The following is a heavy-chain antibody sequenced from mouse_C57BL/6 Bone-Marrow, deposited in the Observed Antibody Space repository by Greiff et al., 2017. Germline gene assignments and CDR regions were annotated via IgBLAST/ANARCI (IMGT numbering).Heavy chain of an antibody. CDR2: IDPSDSYT. CDR3: ARSYAMDY. V-gene: IGHV1-69*01. J-gene: IGHJ4*01. CDR1: GYTFTSYW. Sequence: QVQLQQPGAELVKPGASVKVSCKASGYTFTSYWMHWVKQRPGQGLEWIGEIDPSDSYTNYNQKFKGKSTLTVDKSSSTAYMQLSSLTSEDSAVYYCARSYAMDYWGQGTSVTVSS.